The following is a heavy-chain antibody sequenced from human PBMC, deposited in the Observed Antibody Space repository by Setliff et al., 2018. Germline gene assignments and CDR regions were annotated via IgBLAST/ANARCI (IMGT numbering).Heavy chain of an antibody. CDR3: ASNSYGHPPDY. V-gene: IGHV1-8*03. D-gene: IGHD5-18*01. J-gene: IGHJ4*02. CDR1: GYTFTSYD. CDR2: MNPNSGNT. Sequence: ASVKVSCKASGYTFTSYDINWVRQATGQGLEWMGWMNPNSGNTGYAQKFQGRVTITADESTSTAYMELSSLRSEDTAVYYCASNSYGHPPDYWGQGTLVTVSS.